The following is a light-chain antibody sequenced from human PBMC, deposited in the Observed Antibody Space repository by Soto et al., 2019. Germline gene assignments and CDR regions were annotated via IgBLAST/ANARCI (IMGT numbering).Light chain of an antibody. V-gene: IGKV3-20*01. CDR2: GVS. Sequence: EIVLTQSPGTLSLSPGERATLSCRATQRVRTTSLAWYQQRPGQAPRLLIYGVSSRATGIPDRFSGSGSGTDFILTISKLEPEDFGVYYCQQYGRSLMWTFGQGTKVEIK. CDR1: QRVRTTS. J-gene: IGKJ1*01. CDR3: QQYGRSLMWT.